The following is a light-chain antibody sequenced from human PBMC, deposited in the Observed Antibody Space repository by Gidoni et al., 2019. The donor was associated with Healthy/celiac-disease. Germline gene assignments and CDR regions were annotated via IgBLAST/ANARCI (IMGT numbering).Light chain of an antibody. CDR1: QSVSSSY. CDR2: GAS. CDR3: QQYGSSPWT. V-gene: IGKV3-20*01. J-gene: IGKJ1*01. Sequence: EIVLTQSPGTLSLSPGERATLSRSASQSVSSSYLAWYQQKPGQAPRLLISGASSRATGIPDRFSGSGSGTDFTLTISRLEPEDFAVYYCQQYGSSPWTFGQXTKVEIK.